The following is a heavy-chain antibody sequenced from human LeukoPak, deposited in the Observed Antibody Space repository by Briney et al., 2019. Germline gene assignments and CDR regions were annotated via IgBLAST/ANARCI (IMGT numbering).Heavy chain of an antibody. Sequence: SETLSLTCTVSGYSISSGYYWGWIRPPPGKGLEWIGSIYHSGSTYYNPSLKSRVTISVDTSKNQFSLKLSSVTAADTAVYYCATTSITMIVVATDAFDIWGQGTMVTVSS. CDR3: ATTSITMIVVATDAFDI. V-gene: IGHV4-38-2*02. J-gene: IGHJ3*02. CDR2: IYHSGST. CDR1: GYSISSGYY. D-gene: IGHD3-22*01.